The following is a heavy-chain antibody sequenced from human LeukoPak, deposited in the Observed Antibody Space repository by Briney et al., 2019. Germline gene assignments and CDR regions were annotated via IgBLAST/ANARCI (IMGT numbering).Heavy chain of an antibody. CDR3: ARTYGYFDY. CDR2: IYYSGST. D-gene: IGHD2-21*01. CDR1: GGSISNYY. Sequence: SETLSLTCTVSGGSISNYYWSWIRQPPGKGLEWIGYIYYSGSTNYNPSLKSRVTISVDTSKNQFSLKLSSVTTADTAVYYCARTYGYFDYWGQGILVTVSS. V-gene: IGHV4-59*01. J-gene: IGHJ4*02.